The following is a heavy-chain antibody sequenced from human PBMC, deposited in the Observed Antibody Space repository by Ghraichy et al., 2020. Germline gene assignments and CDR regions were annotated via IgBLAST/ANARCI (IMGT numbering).Heavy chain of an antibody. CDR1: GGSFSGYY. CDR3: ARGRGGYSYGAPYYYYGMDV. Sequence: SQTLSLTCAVYGGSFSGYYWSWIRQPPGKGLEWIGEINHSGSTNYNPSLKSRVTISVDTSKNQFSLKLSSVTAADTAVYYCARGRGGYSYGAPYYYYGMDVWGQGTTVTVSS. V-gene: IGHV4-34*01. J-gene: IGHJ6*02. CDR2: INHSGST. D-gene: IGHD5-18*01.